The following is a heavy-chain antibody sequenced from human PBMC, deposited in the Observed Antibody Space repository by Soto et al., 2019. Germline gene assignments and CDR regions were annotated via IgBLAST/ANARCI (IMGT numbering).Heavy chain of an antibody. J-gene: IGHJ4*02. CDR1: GYPFTNYV. CDR2: ISPYNGNT. D-gene: IGHD2-15*01. V-gene: IGHV1-18*04. CDR3: ARDPRYCSGGSCYSGDIDY. Sequence: ASVKVSCKTSGYPFTNYVISWVRQAPGQGLEWMGWISPYNGNTNYAQKLQGRVTMTTDTSTSTAYMELRSLRSDDTAVYYCARDPRYCSGGSCYSGDIDYWGQGTLVTVSS.